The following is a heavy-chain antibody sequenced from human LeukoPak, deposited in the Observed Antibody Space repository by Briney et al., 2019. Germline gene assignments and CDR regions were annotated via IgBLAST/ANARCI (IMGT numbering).Heavy chain of an antibody. CDR2: VYYSGST. CDR1: GFSISSDY. CDR3: ARLSGAPVRHPIYHFDY. V-gene: IGHV4-38-2*01. D-gene: IGHD1-26*01. Sequence: SETLSLTCAVSGFSISSDYWGWIRQPPGKGLEWMGNVYYSGSTNKNPSLKRRVSISLDTSNNKFSLMLTSVPAADTAIYYCARLSGAPVRHPIYHFDYWGQGTLVTVSS. J-gene: IGHJ4*02.